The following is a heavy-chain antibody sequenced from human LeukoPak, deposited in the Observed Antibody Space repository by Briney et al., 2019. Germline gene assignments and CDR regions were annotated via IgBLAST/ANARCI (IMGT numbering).Heavy chain of an antibody. Sequence: SETLSLTCTVSGGSISSHYWSWIRQPAGKGLEWIGRIYTSGSTNYNPSLKSRVTTSVDTSKNQFSLKLSSVTAADTAVYYCARGGYSSSWYQRKDYFDYWGQGTLVTVSS. CDR2: IYTSGST. CDR3: ARGGYSSSWYQRKDYFDY. CDR1: GGSISSHY. D-gene: IGHD6-13*01. V-gene: IGHV4-4*07. J-gene: IGHJ4*02.